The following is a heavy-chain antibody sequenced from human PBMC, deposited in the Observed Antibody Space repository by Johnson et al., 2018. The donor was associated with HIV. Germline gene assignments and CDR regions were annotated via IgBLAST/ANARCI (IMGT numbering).Heavy chain of an antibody. Sequence: VQLVESGGGVVQPGRSLRLSCAASGFTFSSYAMHWVRQAPGKGLEWVAVISYDGSNKYFADSVKGRFTISRDNSKNTVYLQMNSLRAEDTAVYFCARPPAYLYKAAFSIWGQGTMVTVSS. J-gene: IGHJ3*02. CDR3: ARPPAYLYKAAFSI. CDR1: GFTFSSYA. CDR2: ISYDGSNK. D-gene: IGHD3-16*02. V-gene: IGHV3-30*04.